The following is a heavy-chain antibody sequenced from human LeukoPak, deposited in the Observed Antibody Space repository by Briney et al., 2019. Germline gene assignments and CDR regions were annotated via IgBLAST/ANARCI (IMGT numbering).Heavy chain of an antibody. CDR1: GYSFTSYW. CDR3: ARRNGLGYCSGGSCYSYGMDV. V-gene: IGHV5-51*01. Sequence: GESLKISCKGSGYSFTSYWIGWVRQMPGKGLEWMGIIYPGDSDTRYSPSFQGQVTILADKSISTAYLQWSSLKASDTAMYYCARRNGLGYCSGGSCYSYGMDVWGQGTTVTVSS. CDR2: IYPGDSDT. J-gene: IGHJ6*02. D-gene: IGHD2-15*01.